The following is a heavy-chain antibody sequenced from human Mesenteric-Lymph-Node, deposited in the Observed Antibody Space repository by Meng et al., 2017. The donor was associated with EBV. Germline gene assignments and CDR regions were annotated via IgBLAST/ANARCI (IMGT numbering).Heavy chain of an antibody. CDR1: GGSFSDYY. J-gene: IGHJ5*02. V-gene: IGHV4-34*01. CDR3: ARGQIVVVTANNWFDT. Sequence: QVQLQQWGAGLLKPSETLSLTCAVYGGSFSDYYWSWIRQPPGKGLEWIGEINHSGSTNYSPSLKSRVTISVDTSKNQFSLKLDSVTAADTAVYYCARGQIVVVTANNWFDTWGQGTLVTVAS. D-gene: IGHD2-21*02. CDR2: INHSGST.